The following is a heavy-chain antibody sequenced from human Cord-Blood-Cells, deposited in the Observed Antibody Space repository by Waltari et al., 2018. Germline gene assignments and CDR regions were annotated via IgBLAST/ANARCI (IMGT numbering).Heavy chain of an antibody. V-gene: IGHV4-34*01. CDR3: ARLQQRPHATDY. D-gene: IGHD6-13*01. J-gene: IGHJ4*02. CDR1: GGSFSGYY. Sequence: HVQLQQWGAGLLKPSETLSLTCAVYGGSFSGYYWSWIRQPPRKGLEWIGESNHSGSTNYNPSLKSRVTISVDTSKNQFSLKLSSVTAADTAVYYCARLQQRPHATDYWGQGTLVTVSS. CDR2: SNHSGST.